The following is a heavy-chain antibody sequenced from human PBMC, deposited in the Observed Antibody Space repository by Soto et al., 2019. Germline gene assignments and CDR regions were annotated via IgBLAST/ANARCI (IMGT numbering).Heavy chain of an antibody. Sequence: GGSLRLSCAASGFSFSSDSMNWVRQAPGKGLEWVSSISSSSSYIYYADSVKGRFTISSDNAKNSLYLQMNSLRAEDTAVYYCARDYCSSTSCYYPWGQGALVTVSS. D-gene: IGHD2-2*01. J-gene: IGHJ5*02. CDR3: ARDYCSSTSCYYP. CDR1: GFSFSSDS. CDR2: ISSSSSYI. V-gene: IGHV3-21*01.